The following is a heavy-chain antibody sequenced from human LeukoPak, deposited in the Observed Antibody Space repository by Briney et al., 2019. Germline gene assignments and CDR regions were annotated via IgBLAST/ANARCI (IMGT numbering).Heavy chain of an antibody. J-gene: IGHJ4*02. V-gene: IGHV3-74*03. D-gene: IGHD3-22*01. CDR2: INGDGSYT. CDR1: GFAFSSYW. Sequence: PGGSLRLSCAASGFAFSSYWMHWVRQVPGKGLVWLSRINGDGSYTKYADSVKGRFTISRDNAQNTLFLQMNSLSVEDTAVYFCARDKSEYDSSGRGDYWGQGTLVTVSS. CDR3: ARDKSEYDSSGRGDY.